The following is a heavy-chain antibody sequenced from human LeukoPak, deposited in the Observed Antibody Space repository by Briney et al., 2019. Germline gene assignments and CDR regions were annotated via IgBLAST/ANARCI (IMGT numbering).Heavy chain of an antibody. CDR1: GFTLSSYW. Sequence: GGSLRLSCAASGFTLSSYWMSWVRQAPGKGLEWVANIKQDGSEKYYVDSVKGRFTISRDNAKNSLYLQMNSLRAEDTAVYYCEREHRIVGAANFGYWGQGTLVTVSS. CDR2: IKQDGSEK. J-gene: IGHJ4*02. V-gene: IGHV3-7*01. D-gene: IGHD1-26*01. CDR3: EREHRIVGAANFGY.